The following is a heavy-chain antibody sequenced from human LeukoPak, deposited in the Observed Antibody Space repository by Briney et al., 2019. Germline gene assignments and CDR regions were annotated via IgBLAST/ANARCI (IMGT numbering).Heavy chain of an antibody. J-gene: IGHJ2*01. CDR2: IGGSDT. Sequence: GGSLRLSCAASGFTFSSFTMNWVRQAPGKGLEWIAYIGGSDTSYADSVKGRFAISRDNAKDSLYLQMNSLRAEDTAVYYCVRDHYWCFDLWGHGTLVTVSS. CDR3: VRDHYWCFDL. V-gene: IGHV3-21*05. CDR1: GFTFSSFT.